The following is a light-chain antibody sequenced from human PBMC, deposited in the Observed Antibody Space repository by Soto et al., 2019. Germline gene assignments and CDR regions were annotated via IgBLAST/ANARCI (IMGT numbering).Light chain of an antibody. Sequence: EIVLTQSPATLSLSPGERATLSCRASQSVTTCLAWYQQRPGQAPRLLIYDASNRAPGIPARFSGSGSGTDFTLTVSSLEPEDSALYYCQQRSNWPPIITFGGGTKVDIK. J-gene: IGKJ4*01. CDR1: QSVTTC. V-gene: IGKV3-11*01. CDR3: QQRSNWPPIIT. CDR2: DAS.